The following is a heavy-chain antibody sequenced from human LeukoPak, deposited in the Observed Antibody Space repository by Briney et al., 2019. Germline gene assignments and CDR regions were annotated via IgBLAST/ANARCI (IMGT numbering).Heavy chain of an antibody. CDR3: ARGKTPEDIVVVPAAGELDY. D-gene: IGHD2-2*01. CDR2: MNPNSGNT. J-gene: IGHJ4*02. V-gene: IGHV1-8*03. Sequence: GASVKVSCKASGYTFTSYDINWVRQATGQGLEWMGWMNPNSGNTGYAQKFQGRVTITRNTSISTAYMELSSLRSEDTAVYYCARGKTPEDIVVVPAAGELDYWGQGTLVTVSS. CDR1: GYTFTSYD.